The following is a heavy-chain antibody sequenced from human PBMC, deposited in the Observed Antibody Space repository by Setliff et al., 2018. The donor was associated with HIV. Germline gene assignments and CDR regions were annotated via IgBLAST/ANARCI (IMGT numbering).Heavy chain of an antibody. D-gene: IGHD3-10*01. CDR1: GFTSNAYS. Sequence: PGGSLRLSCAASGFTSNAYSIHWVRQAPGKGLEWVAVISDDGGQTYYAASVEGRFTIFRDNSKDTMYLQMHSLRGDDTAVYYCAREKGNTPTAYYLDYWGQGTLVTVSS. CDR2: ISDDGGQT. J-gene: IGHJ4*02. V-gene: IGHV3-30*04. CDR3: AREKGNTPTAYYLDY.